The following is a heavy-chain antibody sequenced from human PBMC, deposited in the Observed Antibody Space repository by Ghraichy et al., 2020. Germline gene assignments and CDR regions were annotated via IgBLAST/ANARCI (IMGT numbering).Heavy chain of an antibody. V-gene: IGHV3-64*02. CDR3: AGGRLAAAGTGKPFYYGMDV. CDR1: GFTFSNYA. J-gene: IGHJ6*02. Sequence: GGSLRLSCAASGFTFSNYAIHWVRQAPGKGLECVSGISSSGGSTYYADSVKGRFTISRDNSKNTLYLQMGSLRDEDMAVYYCAGGRLAAAGTGKPFYYGMDVWGQGTTVTVSS. CDR2: ISSSGGST. D-gene: IGHD6-13*01.